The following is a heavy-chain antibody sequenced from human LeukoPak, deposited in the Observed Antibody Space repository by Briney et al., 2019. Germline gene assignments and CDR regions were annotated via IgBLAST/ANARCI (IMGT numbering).Heavy chain of an antibody. CDR2: IKQDGSEK. CDR3: ARDLSGIEWELLPDAFDI. D-gene: IGHD1-26*01. Sequence: PGGSLRLSCAASGFTFSSYWMSWVRQAPGKGLEWVANIKQDGSEKYYVDSVKGRFTISRDNAKNTLYLQMNSLRAEDTAVYYCARDLSGIEWELLPDAFDIWGQGTMVTVSS. CDR1: GFTFSSYW. J-gene: IGHJ3*02. V-gene: IGHV3-7*01.